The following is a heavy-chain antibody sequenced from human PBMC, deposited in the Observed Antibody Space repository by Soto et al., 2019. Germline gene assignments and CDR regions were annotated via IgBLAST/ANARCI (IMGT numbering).Heavy chain of an antibody. CDR1: GFTFSSYG. CDR2: IWYDGSNK. J-gene: IGHJ4*02. D-gene: IGHD6-13*01. CDR3: ARDRAAAGTLDY. V-gene: IGHV3-33*01. Sequence: QVQLVESGGGVVQPGRSLRLSCAASGFTFSSYGMHWVRQAPGKGLEWVAVIWYDGSNKYYADSVKGRFTISRDNSKNTLYLQMNSLRAEDTAEYYCARDRAAAGTLDYWGQGTLVTVSS.